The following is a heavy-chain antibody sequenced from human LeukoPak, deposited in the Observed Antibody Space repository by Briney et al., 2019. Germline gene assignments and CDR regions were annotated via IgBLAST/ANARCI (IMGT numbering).Heavy chain of an antibody. J-gene: IGHJ5*02. Sequence: SETLSLTCTVSGGSISSGDYYWSWIRQPPGKGLEWIGYIYHSGSTYYNPSLKSRVTISVDTSKNQFSLKLSSVTAADTAVYYCARVRCSSTSCRKGRDKWFDPWGQGTLVTVSS. V-gene: IGHV4-30-4*08. CDR1: GGSISSGDYY. CDR3: ARVRCSSTSCRKGRDKWFDP. D-gene: IGHD2-2*01. CDR2: IYHSGST.